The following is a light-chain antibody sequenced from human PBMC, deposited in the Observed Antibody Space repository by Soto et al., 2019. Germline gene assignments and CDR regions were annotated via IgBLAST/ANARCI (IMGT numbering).Light chain of an antibody. CDR3: GSYAGSNTLV. V-gene: IGLV2-8*01. J-gene: IGLJ1*01. CDR2: EVS. Sequence: QSVLTQPPSASGSPGQSVTISCTGTSSDIGGYRYVSWYQQHPGRAPRLMIYEVSKRPSGVPDRFSGSKSGNTASLTVSGLQAEDEDDDYCGSYAGSNTLVFGTGTKVTVL. CDR1: SSDIGGYRY.